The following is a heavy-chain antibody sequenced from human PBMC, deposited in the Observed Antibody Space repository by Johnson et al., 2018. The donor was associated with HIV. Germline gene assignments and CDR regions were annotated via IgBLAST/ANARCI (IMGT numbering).Heavy chain of an antibody. CDR3: VRDAGPEGFHPWGAFDI. V-gene: IGHV3-13*01. Sequence: VQLVESGGGVVQPGRSLRLSCAASGFTFSNAWMSWVRQVTGKGLEWVSSIGTTGDTYYPGSVKGRFTISRANAKNTLYLQLKSLGAGDPAVYYCVRDAGPEGFHPWGAFDIWGQGTMVTVSS. D-gene: IGHD1-14*01. CDR1: GFTFSNAW. J-gene: IGHJ3*02. CDR2: IGTTGDT.